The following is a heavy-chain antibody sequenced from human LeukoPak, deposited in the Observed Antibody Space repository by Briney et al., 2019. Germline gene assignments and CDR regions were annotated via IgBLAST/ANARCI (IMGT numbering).Heavy chain of an antibody. V-gene: IGHV1-2*02. J-gene: IGHJ3*02. D-gene: IGHD3-10*01. CDR1: GYTFTGYY. Sequence: ASVKVSCKASGYTFTGYYMHWVRQAPGQGLEWMGWINPNSGGTNYAQKFQGRVTMTRDTSISTAYMELSRLRSDDTAVYYCAREWWLGELLAHAFDIWGQGTMVTVSS. CDR3: AREWWLGELLAHAFDI. CDR2: INPNSGGT.